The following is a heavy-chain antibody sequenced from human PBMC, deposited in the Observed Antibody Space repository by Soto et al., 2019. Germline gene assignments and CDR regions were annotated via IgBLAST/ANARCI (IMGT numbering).Heavy chain of an antibody. CDR2: VSYDGDNE. D-gene: IGHD2-2*01. V-gene: IGHV3-30*03. J-gene: IGHJ4*02. CDR3: AIDGRPGYCNSPGCSAGRFDY. Sequence: LRLSCVASGFTFSNYAMHWVRQAPGKGLEWVAIVSYDGDNEYYADTVKARYFLSRDNSRNTLYLQTSSPQHEDTAADYRAIDGRPGYCNSPGCSAGRFDYWGGETQFTFSS. CDR1: GFTFSNYA.